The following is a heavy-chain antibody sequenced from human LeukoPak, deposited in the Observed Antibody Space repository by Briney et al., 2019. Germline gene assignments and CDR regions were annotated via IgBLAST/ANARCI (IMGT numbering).Heavy chain of an antibody. Sequence: GGSLRLSCAASGFIFSTCAMSWVRQAPGKGLEWVSAITGSGASTYYADSVRGRFTISRDNSKNTLYLQMNSLRAEDTAVYYCAKAVQWLIPFDYWGQGTLVTVSS. CDR2: ITGSGAST. D-gene: IGHD6-19*01. J-gene: IGHJ4*02. CDR3: AKAVQWLIPFDY. CDR1: GFIFSTCA. V-gene: IGHV3-23*01.